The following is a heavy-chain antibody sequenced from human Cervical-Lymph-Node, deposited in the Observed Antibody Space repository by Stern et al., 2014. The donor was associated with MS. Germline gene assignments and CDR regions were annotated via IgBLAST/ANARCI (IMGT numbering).Heavy chain of an antibody. CDR1: GCSITNYY. CDR3: ARDKGMFFL. CDR2: IYYSGST. V-gene: IGHV4-59*01. Sequence: MQLVESGPGLVKPSETLSLTCTVSGCSITNYYCTWIRQPPGKRLEWIGYIYYSGSTNYNPSLKSRVTISVDTSKNQFSLKLSSVTAADTAVYYCARDKGMFFLWGQGTLVTVSS. D-gene: IGHD2/OR15-2a*01. J-gene: IGHJ4*01.